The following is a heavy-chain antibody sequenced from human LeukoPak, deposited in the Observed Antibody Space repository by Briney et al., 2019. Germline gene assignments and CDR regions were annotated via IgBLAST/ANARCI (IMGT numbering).Heavy chain of an antibody. CDR2: IRYDGSNK. CDR1: GFTFSSYG. D-gene: IGHD3-22*01. J-gene: IGHJ3*02. CDR3: AKSLYYYDSSGYWEPDAFDI. V-gene: IGHV3-30*02. Sequence: GGSLRLSCAASGFTFSSYGMHWVRQAPGKGLEWVAFIRYDGSNKYYADSVKGRFTISRDNSKNTLYLQMNSLRAEDTAVYYCAKSLYYYDSSGYWEPDAFDIWGQGTMVTVSS.